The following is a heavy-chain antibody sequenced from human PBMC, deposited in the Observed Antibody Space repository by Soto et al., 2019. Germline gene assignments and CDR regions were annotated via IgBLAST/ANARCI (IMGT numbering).Heavy chain of an antibody. Sequence: SETLSLTCTVSGGSISSSSYYWGWIRQPPGKGLEWIGSIYYSGSTYYNPSLKSRVTISVDTSKNQFSLKLSSVTAANTAVYYCARRYYSGGSCYFDYWGQGTLVTVSS. CDR2: IYYSGST. CDR3: ARRYYSGGSCYFDY. D-gene: IGHD2-15*01. V-gene: IGHV4-39*01. J-gene: IGHJ4*02. CDR1: GGSISSSSYY.